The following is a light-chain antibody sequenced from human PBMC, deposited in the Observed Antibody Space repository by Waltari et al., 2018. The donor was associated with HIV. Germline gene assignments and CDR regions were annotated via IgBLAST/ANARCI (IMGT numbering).Light chain of an antibody. J-gene: IGLJ2*01. Sequence: SVLTQPPSASGTPGQRVNISCSGSTSNTGSNDVFRYQHLPGAAPKLLIHRNNQRPSGVPDRFSGSTSGTSASLAISGLRSEDEADYYCVAWDDSLRGVVFGGGTKVAAL. CDR2: RNN. V-gene: IGLV1-47*01. CDR1: TSNTGSND. CDR3: VAWDDSLRGVV.